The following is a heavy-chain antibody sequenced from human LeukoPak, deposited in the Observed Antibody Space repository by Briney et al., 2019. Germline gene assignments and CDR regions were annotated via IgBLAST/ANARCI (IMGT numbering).Heavy chain of an antibody. D-gene: IGHD3-10*01. J-gene: IGHJ4*02. CDR1: GYTLTELS. CDR3: ATKLLWFGEGDY. Sequence: ASVKVSCKVSGYTLTELSMHWVRQPRGKGLEGVGGCDAEDGETIYAQKFQGRVTMTEDTTTDTAYMELSSLRSEDADVYYCATKLLWFGEGDYWGQGTLVTVSS. CDR2: CDAEDGET. V-gene: IGHV1-24*01.